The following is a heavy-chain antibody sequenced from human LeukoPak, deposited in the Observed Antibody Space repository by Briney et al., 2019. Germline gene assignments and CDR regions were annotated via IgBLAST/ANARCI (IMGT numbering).Heavy chain of an antibody. CDR1: GGSFSGYY. J-gene: IGHJ4*02. CDR3: ATWYGGYSDY. CDR2: INHSGST. D-gene: IGHD3-22*01. V-gene: IGHV4-34*01. Sequence: SETLSLTCAVYGGSFSGYYWSWIRQPPGKGLEWIGEINHSGSTNYNPSLKSRVTISVDTSKNQFSLKLSSVTAADTAVYYCATWYGGYSDYWGQGTLVTVSS.